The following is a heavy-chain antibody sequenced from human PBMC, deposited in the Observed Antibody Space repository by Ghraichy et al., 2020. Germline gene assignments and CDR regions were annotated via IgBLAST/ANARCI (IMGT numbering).Heavy chain of an antibody. CDR2: INDSGSI. CDR1: GGSFSDYD. CDR3: ARVVFSNNWTPVHWFDP. Sequence: SETLSLTCAVYGGSFSDYDWTWIRHPPGQGLEWIGEINDSGSIDYNASLKSRVSISLDTSKNQFSLKLRSVTAADTAVYFCARVVFSNNWTPVHWFDPWGQGTLVIVSS. J-gene: IGHJ5*02. D-gene: IGHD1-1*01. V-gene: IGHV4-34*01.